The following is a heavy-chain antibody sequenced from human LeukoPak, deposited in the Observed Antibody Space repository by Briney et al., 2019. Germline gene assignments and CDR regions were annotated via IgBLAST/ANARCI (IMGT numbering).Heavy chain of an antibody. CDR1: GYTFTSYG. CDR3: ARDPPVLRYFDWLSDAFDI. Sequence: GASVKVSCKASGYTFTSYGISWVRQAPGQGLEWMGWISAYNGNTNYAQKLQGRVTMTTDTSTGTAYMELRSLRSDDTAVYYCARDPPVLRYFDWLSDAFDIWGQGTMVTVSS. D-gene: IGHD3-9*01. V-gene: IGHV1-18*01. CDR2: ISAYNGNT. J-gene: IGHJ3*02.